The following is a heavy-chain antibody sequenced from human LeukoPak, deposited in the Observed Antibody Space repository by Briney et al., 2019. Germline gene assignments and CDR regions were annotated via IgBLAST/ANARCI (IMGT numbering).Heavy chain of an antibody. J-gene: IGHJ1*01. Sequence: RASVKVSCKASGYTFTSYDINWVRQATGQGLAWMGWMNPNSGNTGYAQKFQGRVTMTRNTSISTAYMELSRLRSEDTAVYYCARGAVLRYFDWFRQRKYFQHWGQGTLVTVSS. V-gene: IGHV1-8*01. CDR3: ARGAVLRYFDWFRQRKYFQH. CDR1: GYTFTSYD. CDR2: MNPNSGNT. D-gene: IGHD3-9*01.